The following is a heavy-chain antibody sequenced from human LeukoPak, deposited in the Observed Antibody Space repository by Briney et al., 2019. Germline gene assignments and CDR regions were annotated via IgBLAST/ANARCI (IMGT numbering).Heavy chain of an antibody. D-gene: IGHD6-6*01. CDR2: IYHGGGT. J-gene: IGHJ4*02. Sequence: PSETLSLTCAVSGGSISSSNNWWSWVRQPPGKGLEWIGEIYHGGGTNYNPSLKSRVTISVDRSKNQFSLKLSSVTAADTAVYYCARGFGIAARPAFDYWGQGTLVTVSS. V-gene: IGHV4-4*02. CDR1: GGSISSSNNW. CDR3: ARGFGIAARPAFDY.